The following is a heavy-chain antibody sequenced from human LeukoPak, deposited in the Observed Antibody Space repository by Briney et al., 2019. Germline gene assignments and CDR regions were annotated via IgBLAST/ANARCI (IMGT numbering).Heavy chain of an antibody. V-gene: IGHV4-59*11. J-gene: IGHJ6*03. D-gene: IGHD6-6*01. CDR1: GGSISSHY. Sequence: SETLSLTCTVSGGSISSHYWSWIRQPPGKGLEWIGYIYYSGSTNYNSSLKSRVTISVDTSKNQFSLKLSSVTAADTAVYYCARRYTARSSSYYYYYYMDVWGKGTTVTVSS. CDR2: IYYSGST. CDR3: ARRYTARSSSYYYYYYMDV.